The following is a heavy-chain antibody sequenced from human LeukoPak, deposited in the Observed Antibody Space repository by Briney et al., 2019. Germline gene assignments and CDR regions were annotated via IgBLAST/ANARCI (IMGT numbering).Heavy chain of an antibody. J-gene: IGHJ4*02. CDR2: ISGSGGST. Sequence: GGSLRLSCAASGFTFISYAMSWVRQAPGKGLEWVSTISGSGGSTDYADSVKGRFTISRDNSKNTLYLQMNSLRAEDTAVYYCARDPYYYGSGSYGYWGQGTLVTVSS. D-gene: IGHD3-10*01. CDR3: ARDPYYYGSGSYGY. V-gene: IGHV3-23*01. CDR1: GFTFISYA.